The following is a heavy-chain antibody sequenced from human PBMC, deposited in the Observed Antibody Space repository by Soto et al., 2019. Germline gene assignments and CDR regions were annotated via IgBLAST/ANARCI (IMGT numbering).Heavy chain of an antibody. Sequence: PSETLSLTCTVSGGSISSGDYYWSWIRQPPGKGLEWIGYIYYSGSTYYNPSLKSRVTISVDTSKNQFSLKLSSVTAADTAVYYCARRGYYGSGSYDYWGQGTLVTVSS. J-gene: IGHJ4*02. D-gene: IGHD3-10*01. CDR1: GGSISSGDYY. CDR2: IYYSGST. V-gene: IGHV4-30-4*01. CDR3: ARRGYYGSGSYDY.